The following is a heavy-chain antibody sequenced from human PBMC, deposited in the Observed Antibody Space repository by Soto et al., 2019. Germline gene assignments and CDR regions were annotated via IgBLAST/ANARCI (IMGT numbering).Heavy chain of an antibody. CDR3: ARDRGGIVVVPAAIPFDP. CDR2: IIPILGIA. V-gene: IGHV1-69*04. CDR1: GGTFSSYT. D-gene: IGHD2-2*01. Sequence: SVKLSCKASGGTFSSYTISWVRQAPGQGLEWMGRIIPILGIANYAQKFQGRVTITADKSASTAYMELSSLRSEDTAVYYCARDRGGIVVVPAAIPFDPWGQGTLVTVSS. J-gene: IGHJ5*02.